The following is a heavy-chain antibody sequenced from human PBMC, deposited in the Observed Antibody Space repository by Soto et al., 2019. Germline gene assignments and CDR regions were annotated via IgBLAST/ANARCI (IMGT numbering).Heavy chain of an antibody. CDR2: INPNSGGT. J-gene: IGHJ3*02. V-gene: IGHV1-2*04. Sequence: ASVKVSCKASGYTFTGYYMHWVRQAPGQGLEWMGWINPNSGGTNYAQKFQGWVTMTRDTSISTAYMELSRLRSDDTAVYYCARSALGGSYPGAFDIWGQGTMVTVSS. CDR1: GYTFTGYY. D-gene: IGHD1-26*01. CDR3: ARSALGGSYPGAFDI.